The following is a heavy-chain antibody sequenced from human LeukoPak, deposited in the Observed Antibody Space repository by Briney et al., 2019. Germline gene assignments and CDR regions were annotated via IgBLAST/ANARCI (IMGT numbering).Heavy chain of an antibody. D-gene: IGHD4-17*01. Sequence: GGSLRLSCTASRFTFSSYWMSWARQAPGEGLEWVANIKQDGSEKYYVDSVKGRFTISRDNAKNSLYLQMNSLRAEDTAVYYCARKDGDYGYYYYYGMDVWGKGTTVTVSS. CDR2: IKQDGSEK. J-gene: IGHJ6*04. CDR1: RFTFSSYW. V-gene: IGHV3-7*03. CDR3: ARKDGDYGYYYYYGMDV.